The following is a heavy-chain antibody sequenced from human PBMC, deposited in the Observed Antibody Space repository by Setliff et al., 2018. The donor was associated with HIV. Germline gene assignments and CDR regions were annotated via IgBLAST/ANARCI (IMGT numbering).Heavy chain of an antibody. Sequence: PGGSLRLSCVASGFDLKFYGMSWVRQAPGRGLEWVSDISGSGGVTYYADSVKGRYTISRDNSKNTLYLQMNSLRAEDTAAYYCAKGVVAATDDAFDIWGQGTMVTVSS. D-gene: IGHD2-15*01. CDR1: GFDLKFYG. CDR3: AKGVVAATDDAFDI. CDR2: ISGSGGVT. J-gene: IGHJ3*02. V-gene: IGHV3-23*01.